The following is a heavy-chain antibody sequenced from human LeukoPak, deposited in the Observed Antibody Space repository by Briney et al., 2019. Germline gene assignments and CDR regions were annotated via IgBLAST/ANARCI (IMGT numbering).Heavy chain of an antibody. D-gene: IGHD1-26*01. V-gene: IGHV3-23*01. CDR2: ISGSGGST. J-gene: IGHJ3*02. Sequence: RGSLRLSCAASGFTFNSYAMSWVRQGPGKGLEWGTAISGSGGSTYYAGSVRGRFTISRDNSKNTLYLQMNSLRAEDTAVYYCAKVGATWAFDIWGQGKMVTVSS. CDR1: GFTFNSYA. CDR3: AKVGATWAFDI.